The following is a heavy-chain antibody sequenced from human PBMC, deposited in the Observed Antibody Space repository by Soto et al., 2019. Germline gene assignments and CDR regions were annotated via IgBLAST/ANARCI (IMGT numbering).Heavy chain of an antibody. Sequence: VQLQESGPGLVKPSGTLSLTCAVSGASIGSGNWWSWVRQSPGKGLEWIGEIYHSGSTNHNPSLKSRVIISLDKSRNQFSLKLSSVTAADTAVYFCASHRGNTFGPYDDWGQGTQVTVSS. CDR2: IYHSGST. CDR1: GASIGSGNW. D-gene: IGHD3-16*01. CDR3: ASHRGNTFGPYDD. J-gene: IGHJ4*01. V-gene: IGHV4-4*02.